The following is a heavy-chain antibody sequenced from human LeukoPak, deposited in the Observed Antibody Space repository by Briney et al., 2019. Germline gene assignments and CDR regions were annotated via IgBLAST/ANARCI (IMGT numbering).Heavy chain of an antibody. V-gene: IGHV3-30-3*01. CDR1: GFTFSSYA. CDR2: ISYDGSNK. D-gene: IGHD6-19*01. CDR3: ARFEQWLVRGDY. J-gene: IGHJ4*02. Sequence: GRSLRLSCAASGFTFSSYAMHWVRQAPGKGLEWVAVISYDGSNKYYADSVKGRFTISRDNSKNTLYLQMNSLRAEDTAVYYCARFEQWLVRGDYWGQGTLVTVSP.